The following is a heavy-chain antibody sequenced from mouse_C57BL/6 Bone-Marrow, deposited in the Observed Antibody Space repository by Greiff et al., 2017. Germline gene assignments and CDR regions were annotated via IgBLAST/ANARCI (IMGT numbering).Heavy chain of an antibody. Sequence: EVKLVESGGGLVQPGGSLKLSCAASGFTFSDYGMAWVRQAPRKGPEWVAFISNLAYSIYYADTVTGRFTISRENAKNTLYLEMSSLRSEDTAMYYCARAYYSNSMDYWGQGTSVTVSS. CDR2: ISNLAYSI. CDR1: GFTFSDYG. V-gene: IGHV5-15*01. CDR3: ARAYYSNSMDY. D-gene: IGHD2-5*01. J-gene: IGHJ4*01.